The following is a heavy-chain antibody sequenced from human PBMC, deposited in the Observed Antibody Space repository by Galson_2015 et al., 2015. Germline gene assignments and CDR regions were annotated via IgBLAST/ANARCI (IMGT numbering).Heavy chain of an antibody. V-gene: IGHV4-34*01. CDR2: INHSGST. Sequence: LSLTCAVSGRSFRGYYWSWIRPPPGTGLAWIGEINHSGSTSYNPSLKSRVTISVDTSKNQFSLKLRSVTAADTAVYYCARGRYSNYEGLGFDPWGQGTLVTVSS. CDR1: GRSFRGYY. CDR3: ARGRYSNYEGLGFDP. D-gene: IGHD4-11*01. J-gene: IGHJ5*02.